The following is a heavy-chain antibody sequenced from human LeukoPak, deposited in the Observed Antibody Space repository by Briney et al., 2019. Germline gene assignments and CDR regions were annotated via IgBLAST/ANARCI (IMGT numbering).Heavy chain of an antibody. CDR1: GGSISSNSCY. Sequence: PSETLSLTCTVSGGSISSNSCYWGGLRQPPGKGVVGIGSIHYSGSPYYNPSLKSRVTISVDTSKNQFSLKLSSVTAADTAVYYCARLVAANYYYMDVWGKGTTVTVSS. V-gene: IGHV4-39*01. CDR3: ARLVAANYYYMDV. J-gene: IGHJ6*03. D-gene: IGHD6-6*01. CDR2: IHYSGSP.